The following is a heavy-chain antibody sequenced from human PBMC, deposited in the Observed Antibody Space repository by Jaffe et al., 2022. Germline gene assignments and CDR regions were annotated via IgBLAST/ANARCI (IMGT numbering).Heavy chain of an antibody. CDR3: ARVLPGSSGYYPYFDY. D-gene: IGHD3-22*01. CDR1: GGSTSSYY. J-gene: IGHJ4*02. Sequence: QVQLQESGPGLVKPSETLSLTCTVSGGSTSSYYWSWIRQPPGKGLEWIGHIYYRGSTNYNPSLKSRVTISVDTSKNQFSLKVNSVTAADTAVYYCARVLPGSSGYYPYFDYWGQGTLVTVSS. V-gene: IGHV4-59*01. CDR2: IYYRGST.